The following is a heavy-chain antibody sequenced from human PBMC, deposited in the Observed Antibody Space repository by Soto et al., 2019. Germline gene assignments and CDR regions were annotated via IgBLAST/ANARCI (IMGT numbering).Heavy chain of an antibody. CDR3: AREWSAAGHFYGRDV. CDR1: GYTFTSYD. CDR2: MNTNSDDT. D-gene: IGHD6-13*01. J-gene: IGHJ6*02. V-gene: IGHV1-8*01. Sequence: QVQLVQSGAEVKKPGASVQVSCKTSGYTFTSYDINWVRQAPGQGLEWVGRMNTNSDDTRSAQKFRGRLTLTRDKSMRAVYMKLSNLRPDDSAVYYCAREWSAAGHFYGRDVWGHVTTVDVSS.